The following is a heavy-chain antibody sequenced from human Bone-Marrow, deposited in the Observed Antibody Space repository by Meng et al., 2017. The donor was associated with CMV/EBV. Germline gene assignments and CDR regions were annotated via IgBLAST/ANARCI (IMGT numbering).Heavy chain of an antibody. J-gene: IGHJ6*02. D-gene: IGHD1-26*01. CDR2: IIPILGIA. V-gene: IGHV1-69*10. CDR3: ARDLWELLPTDGMDV. CDR1: GGTFSSYT. Sequence: SVKVSCKASGGTFSSYTISWVRQAPGQGLEWMGGIIPILGIANYAQKFQGRVTITADKSTSTAYMELSSLRSDDTAVYYCARDLWELLPTDGMDVWGQGTTVTVSS.